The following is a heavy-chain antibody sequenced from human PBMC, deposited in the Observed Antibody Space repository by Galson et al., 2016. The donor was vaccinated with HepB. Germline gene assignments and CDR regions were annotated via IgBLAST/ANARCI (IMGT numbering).Heavy chain of an antibody. D-gene: IGHD2-8*01. V-gene: IGHV6-1*01. CDR1: GDSVSNHNVA. CDR3: ARVQMLGRGLDL. J-gene: IGHJ6*01. Sequence: CAISGDSVSNHNVAWNWIRRSPSRGLEWLGRTYYRSKWSNDYAVSVASRITINPDTSKNHFSLQLNSVTPEDTAVYYCARVQMLGRGLDLWGQGTTVTVSS. CDR2: TYYRSKWSN.